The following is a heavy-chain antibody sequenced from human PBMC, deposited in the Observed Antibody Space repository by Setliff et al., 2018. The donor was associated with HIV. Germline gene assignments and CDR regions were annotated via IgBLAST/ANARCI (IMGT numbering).Heavy chain of an antibody. D-gene: IGHD1-26*01. CDR3: ARDLRGSNFGVSEY. CDR2: IWYDGSGK. Sequence: GGSLRLSCAASGFTFSTYGMYWVRQAPGKGLEWVAVIWYDGSGKHYADSVKGRFTISRDNSKNMLYLQMNSLRAEDTAVYYCARDLRGSNFGVSEYWGQGTLVTVSS. J-gene: IGHJ4*02. CDR1: GFTFSTYG. V-gene: IGHV3-33*01.